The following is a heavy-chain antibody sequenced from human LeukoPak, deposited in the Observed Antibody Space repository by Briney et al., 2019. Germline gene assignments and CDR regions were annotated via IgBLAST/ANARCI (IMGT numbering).Heavy chain of an antibody. J-gene: IGHJ4*02. D-gene: IGHD3-10*01. CDR3: AKPGGSGSFGDYFDY. CDR2: ISWNSGRM. Sequence: GGSLRLSCAASGFTFDDYAMHWVRQAPGKGLEWVSGISWNSGRMGYADSVKGRFTFSRDNAKNSLYLQMNSLRAEDTALYYCAKPGGSGSFGDYFDYWGQGTLVTVSS. V-gene: IGHV3-9*01. CDR1: GFTFDDYA.